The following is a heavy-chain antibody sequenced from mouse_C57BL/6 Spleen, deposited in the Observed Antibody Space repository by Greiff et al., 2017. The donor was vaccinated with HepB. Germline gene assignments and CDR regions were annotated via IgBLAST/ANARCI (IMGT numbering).Heavy chain of an antibody. CDR1: GYTFTDYN. CDR2: INPNNGGT. D-gene: IGHD2-5*01. J-gene: IGHJ4*01. Sequence: EVQLQQSGPELVKPGASVKIPCKASGYTFTDYNMDWVKQSHGKSLEWIGDINPNNGGTIYNQKFKGKATLTVDKSSSTAYMELRGLTSEDAAVYYCARRTYYSNCYAMDYWGQGASVTVSS. V-gene: IGHV1-18*01. CDR3: ARRTYYSNCYAMDY.